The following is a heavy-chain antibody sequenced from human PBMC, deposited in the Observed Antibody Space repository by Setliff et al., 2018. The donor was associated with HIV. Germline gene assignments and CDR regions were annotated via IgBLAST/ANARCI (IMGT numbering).Heavy chain of an antibody. Sequence: SETLSLTCAVSGGSISSGGYYWTWIRQHPGKGLEWIGYSDYSGSAYYNPSLKSRLTISLDTSYNQFSLKVKSVTAADTAVYYCATGRLYYYMDVWGKGTTVTVSS. J-gene: IGHJ6*03. CDR3: ATGRLYYYMDV. CDR1: GGSISSGGYY. CDR2: SDYSGSA. D-gene: IGHD1-1*01. V-gene: IGHV4-31*11.